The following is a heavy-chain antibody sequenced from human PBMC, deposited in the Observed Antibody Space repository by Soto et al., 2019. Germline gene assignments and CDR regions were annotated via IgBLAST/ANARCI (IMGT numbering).Heavy chain of an antibody. Sequence: LSLTCAVYGGSFSGYYWSWIRQPPGNGLEWIGEINHSGSTNYNPSLKSRVTISVDTSKNQFSLKLSSVTAADTAVYYCARGGPSSSWYRGYSYYYGMDVWGQGTTVTVSS. CDR3: ARGGPSSSWYRGYSYYYGMDV. CDR1: GGSFSGYY. D-gene: IGHD6-13*01. V-gene: IGHV4-34*01. CDR2: INHSGST. J-gene: IGHJ6*02.